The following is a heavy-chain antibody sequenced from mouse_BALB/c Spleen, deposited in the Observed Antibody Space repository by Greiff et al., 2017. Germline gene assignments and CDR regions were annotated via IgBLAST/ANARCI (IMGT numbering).Heavy chain of an antibody. CDR2: ISYSGST. CDR3: ARGNYRYDYFDY. Sequence: EVKLMESGPGLVKPSQSLSLTCTVTGYSITSDYAWNWIRQFPGNKLEWMGYISYSGSTSYNPSLKSRISITRDSSKNQFFLQLNSVTTEDTATYYCARGNYRYDYFDYWGQGTTLTVSS. D-gene: IGHD2-14*01. V-gene: IGHV3-2*02. J-gene: IGHJ2*01. CDR1: GYSITSDYA.